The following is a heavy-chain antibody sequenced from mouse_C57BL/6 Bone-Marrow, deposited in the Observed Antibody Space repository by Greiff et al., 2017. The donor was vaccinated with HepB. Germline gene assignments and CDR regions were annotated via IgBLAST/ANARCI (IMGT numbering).Heavy chain of an antibody. V-gene: IGHV14-4*01. J-gene: IGHJ2*01. CDR3: TTNPNDRNGDY. Sequence: VQLQQSGAELVRPGASVKLSCTASGFNIKDDYMHWVKLRPEQGLEWIGWIDPENGDTEYASKFQGKATITADTSSNTAYLQLSSLTSEDTAVYYCTTNPNDRNGDYWGQGTTLTVSS. D-gene: IGHD2-14*01. CDR2: IDPENGDT. CDR1: GFNIKDDY.